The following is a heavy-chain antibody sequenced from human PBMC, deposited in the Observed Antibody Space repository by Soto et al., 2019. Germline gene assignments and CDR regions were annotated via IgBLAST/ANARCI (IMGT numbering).Heavy chain of an antibody. J-gene: IGHJ5*02. CDR2: INHSGST. V-gene: IGHV4-34*01. D-gene: IGHD3-10*01. CDR3: ARGRVRGVIKANWFDP. CDR1: GGSFSGYY. Sequence: SETLSLTCAVYGGSFSGYYWSWIRQPPGKGLEWIGEINHSGSTNYNPSLKSRVTISVDTSKNQFSLKLSSVTAADTAVYYCARGRVRGVIKANWFDPWGQGSLVTVSS.